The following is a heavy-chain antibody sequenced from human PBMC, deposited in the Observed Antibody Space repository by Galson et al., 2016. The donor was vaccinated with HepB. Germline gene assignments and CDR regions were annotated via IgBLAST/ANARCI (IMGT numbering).Heavy chain of an antibody. J-gene: IGHJ6*02. CDR1: GFTFTDFA. D-gene: IGHD2-2*01. CDR2: IWSDGRQR. Sequence: SLRLSCAASGFTFTDFAIHWVRQAPGQGLEWLTQIWSDGRQRNFADSVKGRFTFSRDNSKDTVYLQMNSLRVEDTAVYYCARDGQYLAPYSMDVWGQGTTGTVSS. CDR3: ARDGQYLAPYSMDV. V-gene: IGHV3-33*01.